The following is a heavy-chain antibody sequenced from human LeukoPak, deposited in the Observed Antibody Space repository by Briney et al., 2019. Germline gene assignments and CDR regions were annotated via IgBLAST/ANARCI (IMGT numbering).Heavy chain of an antibody. CDR1: GFTVSSNY. CDR3: ARGGDYSNPFDY. Sequence: PGGPLRLSCAASGFTVSSNYMSWVRQAPGKGLEWVSVIYSGGSTYYADSVKGRFTTSRDNSKNTLYLQMNSLRAEDTAVYYCARGGDYSNPFDYWGQGTLVTVSS. CDR2: IYSGGST. V-gene: IGHV3-53*01. D-gene: IGHD4-11*01. J-gene: IGHJ4*02.